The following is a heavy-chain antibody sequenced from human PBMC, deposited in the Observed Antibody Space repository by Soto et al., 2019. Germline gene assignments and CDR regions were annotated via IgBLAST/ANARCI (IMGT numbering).Heavy chain of an antibody. CDR3: ARLHRYCSGGSCYGAEIWFDP. CDR2: IYYSGST. J-gene: IGHJ5*02. D-gene: IGHD2-15*01. CDR1: DGSISSYY. V-gene: IGHV4-59*08. Sequence: SETLSLTCTVSDGSISSYYWSWIRQPPGKGLEWIGYIYYSGSTNYNPSLKSRVTISVDTSKNQFSLKLSSVTAADTAVYYCARLHRYCSGGSCYGAEIWFDPWGQGTLVTVSS.